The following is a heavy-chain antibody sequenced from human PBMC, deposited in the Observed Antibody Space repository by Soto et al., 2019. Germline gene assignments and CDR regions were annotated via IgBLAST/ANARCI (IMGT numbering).Heavy chain of an antibody. D-gene: IGHD2-8*01. J-gene: IGHJ3*02. CDR3: AREYCTNGVCYHDAFDI. CDR1: GFTFSSYA. Sequence: GGSLRLSCAASGFTFSSYAMHWVRQAPGKGLEWVAVISYDGSNKYYADSVKGRFTISRDNSKNTLYLQMNSLRAEDTAVYYCAREYCTNGVCYHDAFDIWGQGTMVTVSS. V-gene: IGHV3-30-3*01. CDR2: ISYDGSNK.